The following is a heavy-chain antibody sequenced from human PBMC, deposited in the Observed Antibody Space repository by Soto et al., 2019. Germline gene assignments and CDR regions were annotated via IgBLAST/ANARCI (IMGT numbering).Heavy chain of an antibody. CDR1: GYTFTSYG. CDR2: ISAYNGNT. D-gene: IGHD6-19*01. CDR3: ARGMAIAVAGTWEGEDY. J-gene: IGHJ4*02. V-gene: IGHV1-18*01. Sequence: QVQLVQSGAEVKKPGASVKVSCKASGYTFTSYGISWVRQAPGQGLEWMGWISAYNGNTNYAQKLQGRVTMTTDTSTSTANMELRSRRSDDTAVYYCARGMAIAVAGTWEGEDYWGQGTLVTVSS.